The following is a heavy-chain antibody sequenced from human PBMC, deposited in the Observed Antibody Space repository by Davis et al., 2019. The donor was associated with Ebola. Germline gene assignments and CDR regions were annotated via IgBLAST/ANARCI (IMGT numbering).Heavy chain of an antibody. CDR1: GFTFSSYG. CDR2: INSDGSRT. D-gene: IGHD1-7*01. CDR3: ARGTETTLWYFDL. Sequence: HTGGSLRLSCAASGFTFSSYGMHWVRQAPGKGLVWVSHINSDGSRTDYADSVRGRFTISRDNARKTLYLQMNSLRAEDTAVYYCARGTETTLWYFDLWGRGTLVTVSS. J-gene: IGHJ2*01. V-gene: IGHV3-74*01.